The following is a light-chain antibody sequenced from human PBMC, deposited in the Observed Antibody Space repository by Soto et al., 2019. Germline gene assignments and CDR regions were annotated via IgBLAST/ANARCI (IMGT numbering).Light chain of an antibody. V-gene: IGKV1-39*01. CDR3: QQSTGIPYT. Sequence: DIQMTQSPSSLSASVGDRVTITCRASQTIATSLNWYQQNPGTATKLLIYAAYTLQNGVPSRFSGSGSGTDFTLTISRLQPEDFATYYCQQSTGIPYTSGQGTKL. CDR1: QTIATS. CDR2: AAY. J-gene: IGKJ2*01.